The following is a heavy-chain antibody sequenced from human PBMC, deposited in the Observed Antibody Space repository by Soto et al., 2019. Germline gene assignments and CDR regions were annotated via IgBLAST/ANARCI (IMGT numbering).Heavy chain of an antibody. D-gene: IGHD6-6*01. J-gene: IGHJ6*03. CDR3: VGATAARQRDYSYHYYLHI. CDR2: INPNGGST. CDR1: GYTFINYY. Sequence: QVQLVQSGAEVKKPGASVKVSCKASGYTFINYYIHWVRQAPGQGLEWMGVINPNGGSTVYAQKFQGRVTLTRDTSTSTVYVELSSLRSDDTAVYFCVGATAARQRDYSYHYYLHIWGKGTTVTVSS. V-gene: IGHV1-46*03.